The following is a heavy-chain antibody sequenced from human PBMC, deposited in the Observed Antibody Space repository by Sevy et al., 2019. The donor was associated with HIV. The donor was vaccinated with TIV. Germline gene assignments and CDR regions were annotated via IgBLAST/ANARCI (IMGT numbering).Heavy chain of an antibody. D-gene: IGHD3-10*01. V-gene: IGHV1-18*04. J-gene: IGHJ4*02. Sequence: ASVKVSCKAFGYTFTSYGISWVRQAPGQGLEWMGWISAYNGNTNYAQKLQGRVTMTTDTSTSTAYMELRSLRSDDTAVYYCARATGSAGGYYFDYWGQGTLVTVSS. CDR1: GYTFTSYG. CDR3: ARATGSAGGYYFDY. CDR2: ISAYNGNT.